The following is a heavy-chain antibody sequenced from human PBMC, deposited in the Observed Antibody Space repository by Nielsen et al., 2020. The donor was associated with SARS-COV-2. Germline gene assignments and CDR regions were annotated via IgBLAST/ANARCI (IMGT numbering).Heavy chain of an antibody. J-gene: IGHJ6*03. CDR3: ARGAKPHYVWNYYYMDV. D-gene: IGHD3-10*02. Sequence: GGSLRLSCAASGFTFSSYSMSWGRQAPGKGLEWVSVIYSGGSTYYADSVKGRFTISRHNSKNTLYLQMNSLRAEDTAVYYCARGAKPHYVWNYYYMDVWGKGTTVTVSS. V-gene: IGHV3-53*04. CDR2: IYSGGST. CDR1: GFTFSSYS.